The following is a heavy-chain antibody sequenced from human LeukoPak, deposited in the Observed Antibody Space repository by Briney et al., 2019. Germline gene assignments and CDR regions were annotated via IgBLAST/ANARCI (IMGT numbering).Heavy chain of an antibody. Sequence: ASVKVSCKASGYTFTSYYMHWVRQAPGQGLEWMGIINTSGGSTSYAQKFQGRVTMTSDTSTSTVYMALSGLRSEDTGVYYCARAEGFGELYYMDVWGKGTTVSVSS. J-gene: IGHJ6*03. CDR1: GYTFTSYY. V-gene: IGHV1-46*03. CDR3: ARAEGFGELYYMDV. D-gene: IGHD3-10*01. CDR2: INTSGGST.